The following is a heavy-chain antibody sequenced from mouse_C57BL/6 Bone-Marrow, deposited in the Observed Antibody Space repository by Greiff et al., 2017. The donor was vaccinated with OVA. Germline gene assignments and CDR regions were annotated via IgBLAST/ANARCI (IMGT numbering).Heavy chain of an antibody. CDR1: GYTFTDYY. Sequence: VQLQQSGPELVKPGASVKISCKASGYTFTDYYMNWVKQSHGKSLEWIGDINPNNGGTSYNQKFKGKATLTVDKSSSTAYMELRSLTSEDSAVYYCARRWDERDYWGQGTTLTVSS. J-gene: IGHJ2*01. CDR2: INPNNGGT. V-gene: IGHV1-26*01. CDR3: ARRWDERDY. D-gene: IGHD4-1*01.